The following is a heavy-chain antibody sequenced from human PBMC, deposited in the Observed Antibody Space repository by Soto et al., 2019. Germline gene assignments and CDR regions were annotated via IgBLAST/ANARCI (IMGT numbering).Heavy chain of an antibody. Sequence: PSETLSLTCGISGDSISSRGYTWTWIRQPPGKGLEWIGYIYPSGAAYYNPSLKSRVTISVDNSRNQFSLRLTSVTAADTAVYFCARDPRVVPPSTYYFDFWGQGTLVTVSS. J-gene: IGHJ4*02. CDR3: ARDPRVVPPSTYYFDF. CDR1: GDSISSRGYT. CDR2: IYPSGAA. D-gene: IGHD2-2*01. V-gene: IGHV4-30-2*01.